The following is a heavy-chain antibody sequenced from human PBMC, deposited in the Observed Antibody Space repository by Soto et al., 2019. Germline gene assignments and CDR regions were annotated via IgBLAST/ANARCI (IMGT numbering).Heavy chain of an antibody. V-gene: IGHV4-61*01. Sequence: KPSETLSLTCTVSGGSVSSGSYYWSWIRQPPGKGLEWIGYIYYSGSTNYNPSLKSRVTISVDTSKNQFSLKLSSVTAADTAVYYCAREDGYNYRGFDYWGQGTLVTVSS. CDR2: IYYSGST. D-gene: IGHD5-12*01. J-gene: IGHJ4*02. CDR3: AREDGYNYRGFDY. CDR1: GGSVSSGSYY.